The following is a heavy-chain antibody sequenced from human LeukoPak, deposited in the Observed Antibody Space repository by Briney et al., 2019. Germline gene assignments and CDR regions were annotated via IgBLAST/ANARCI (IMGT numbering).Heavy chain of an antibody. D-gene: IGHD3-9*01. CDR2: TRNKANSYTT. CDR3: ARLEDYDILTGFDY. Sequence: GGSLRLSCAASGFTFSDHYTDWVRQAPGKGLEWVGRTRNKANSYTTEYAASVKGRFTISRDDSKNSLYLQMNSLKTEDTAVYYCARLEDYDILTGFDYWGQGTLVTVSS. CDR1: GFTFSDHY. V-gene: IGHV3-72*01. J-gene: IGHJ4*02.